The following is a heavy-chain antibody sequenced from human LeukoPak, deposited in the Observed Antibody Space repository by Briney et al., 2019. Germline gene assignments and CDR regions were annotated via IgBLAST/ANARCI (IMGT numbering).Heavy chain of an antibody. D-gene: IGHD4-17*01. CDR2: IYHSGST. J-gene: IGHJ4*02. CDR3: ARDPTGIDYARD. CDR1: GYSIGSGYY. V-gene: IGHV4-38-2*02. Sequence: SETLSLTCTVSGYSIGSGYYRGGSRQPPGKGLGWIGSIYHSGSTYYKQSVKSRVTISIDTSKNQLYLKLNSVTAADTAVYYCARDPTGIDYARDWGQGTLVTVSS.